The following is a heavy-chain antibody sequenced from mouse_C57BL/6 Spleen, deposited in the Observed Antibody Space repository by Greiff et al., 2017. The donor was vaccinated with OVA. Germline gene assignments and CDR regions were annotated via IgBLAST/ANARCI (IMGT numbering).Heavy chain of an antibody. CDR1: GFTFSSYA. J-gene: IGHJ4*01. CDR2: IMNGVSNT. V-gene: IGHV5-4*03. CDR3: ARRGDYSYAMDY. Sequence: EVKLMESGGGLVKPGGSLKLSCAASGFTFSSYAMSWVRQTPEKRLEWVATIMNGVSNTYYPDNVKGRFTISRDNTKNNLYLQMSHLKSEDTAMYYCARRGDYSYAMDYWGQGTSVTVSS.